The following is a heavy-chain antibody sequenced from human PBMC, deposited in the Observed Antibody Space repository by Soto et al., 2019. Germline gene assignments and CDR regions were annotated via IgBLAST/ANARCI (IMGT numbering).Heavy chain of an antibody. D-gene: IGHD3-10*01. J-gene: IGHJ4*02. Sequence: QVQLVQSGVEVKKPGASVKVSCKASGYPFTSAGISWVRQAPGQELEWMGWISGYNGNTKYAQKFQGRVTMTTDTSTSTAYMELRSLTSDDTAVYYCARDLDISGSYYTDYWGQGTLVTVSA. CDR3: ARDLDISGSYYTDY. CDR2: ISGYNGNT. V-gene: IGHV1-18*01. CDR1: GYPFTSAG.